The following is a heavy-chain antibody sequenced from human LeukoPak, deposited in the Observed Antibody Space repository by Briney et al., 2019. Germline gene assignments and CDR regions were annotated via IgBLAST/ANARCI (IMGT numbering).Heavy chain of an antibody. Sequence: GGSLRLSCAASGFTFSDYYMSWIRQAPGKGLEWVSDISSSGSTIYYADSVKGRFTISRDNAKNSLYLHMNSLRAEDTAVYYCARLREIPVFGVVTKSTSYFDYWGQGTLVTASS. D-gene: IGHD3-3*01. CDR1: GFTFSDYY. V-gene: IGHV3-11*04. J-gene: IGHJ4*02. CDR2: ISSSGSTI. CDR3: ARLREIPVFGVVTKSTSYFDY.